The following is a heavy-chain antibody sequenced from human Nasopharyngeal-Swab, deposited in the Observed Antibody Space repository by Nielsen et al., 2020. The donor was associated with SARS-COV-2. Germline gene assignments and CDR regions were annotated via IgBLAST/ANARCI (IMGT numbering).Heavy chain of an antibody. CDR3: AKHAAYTNSWHHFDY. CDR2: ISVSGDYT. CDR1: GFTFSTYA. Sequence: GGPLRLSCAASGFTFSTYAMTWVRQTPGRGLEWVSTISVSGDYTYYADSAKGRFSISRDNSKSTLYLQMNSLRAEDTAVYYCAKHAAYTNSWHHFDYWGQGTLVTVSS. V-gene: IGHV3-23*01. J-gene: IGHJ4*02. D-gene: IGHD6-13*01.